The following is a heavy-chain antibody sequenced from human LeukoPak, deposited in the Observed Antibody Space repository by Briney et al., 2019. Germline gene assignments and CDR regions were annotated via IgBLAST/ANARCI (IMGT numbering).Heavy chain of an antibody. D-gene: IGHD4-17*01. CDR3: ARAFYGDYFFDY. J-gene: IGHJ4*02. Sequence: PGGSLRLSCAASGFTFSSYWMSWVRQAPGKGLEGVANIKQDGSEKYYVDSVKGRFTISRDNAKNSLYLQMNSLSAEDTAVYYCARAFYGDYFFDYWGQGTLVTVSS. V-gene: IGHV3-7*03. CDR1: GFTFSSYW. CDR2: IKQDGSEK.